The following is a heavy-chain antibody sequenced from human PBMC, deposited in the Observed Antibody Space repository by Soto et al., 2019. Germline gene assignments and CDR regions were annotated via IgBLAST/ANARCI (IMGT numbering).Heavy chain of an antibody. J-gene: IGHJ6*03. CDR3: TTWGRMVVPAVIPQKYYYYYYMDV. D-gene: IGHD2-2*01. CDR2: IKSKTDGGTT. Sequence: GGSLRLSCAASGFTFSNAWMSWVRQAPGKGLEWVGRIKSKTDGGTTDYAAPVKGRFTISRDDSKNTLYLQMNSLKTEDTAVYYCTTWGRMVVPAVIPQKYYYYYYMDVWGKGTTVTVSS. V-gene: IGHV3-15*01. CDR1: GFTFSNAW.